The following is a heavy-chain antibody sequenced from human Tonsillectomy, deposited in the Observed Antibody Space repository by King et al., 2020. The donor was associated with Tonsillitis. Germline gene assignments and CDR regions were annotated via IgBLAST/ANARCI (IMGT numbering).Heavy chain of an antibody. J-gene: IGHJ4*02. CDR2: ISWNSGSI. D-gene: IGHD6-19*01. V-gene: IGHV3-9*01. CDR1: GFTFDDYA. CDR3: AKGGGSSVCYYFDY. Sequence: VQLVESGGGLVQPGRSLRLSCAASGFTFDDYAMHWVRQAPGKGLEWVSGISWNSGSIGYADSVKGRFTISRDNAKNSLYLQMNSLRAEDTALYYCAKGGGSSVCYYFDYCGQGTLVTVSS.